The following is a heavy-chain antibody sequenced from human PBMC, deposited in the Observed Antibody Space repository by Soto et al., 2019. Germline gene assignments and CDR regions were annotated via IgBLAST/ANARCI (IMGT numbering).Heavy chain of an antibody. V-gene: IGHV1-69*01. Sequence: QVQLVQSGAEVKKPGSSVKVSCKASGGTFSSYAISWVRQAPGQGLEWMGGIIPICGTANYAQKFQGRVTITADESTSTAYMELSSLRSEDTAVYYCARGTGFTGIAAAGRENWFDPWGQGTLVTVSS. CDR2: IIPICGTA. CDR3: ARGTGFTGIAAAGRENWFDP. J-gene: IGHJ5*02. D-gene: IGHD6-13*01. CDR1: GGTFSSYA.